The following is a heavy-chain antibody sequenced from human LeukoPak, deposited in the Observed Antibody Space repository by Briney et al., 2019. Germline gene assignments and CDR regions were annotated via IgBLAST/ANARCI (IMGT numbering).Heavy chain of an antibody. D-gene: IGHD3-10*01. J-gene: IGHJ4*02. CDR1: GFSFSYHG. CDR3: AIGESLFDY. V-gene: IGHV3-23*01. Sequence: PGGTLRLSCVASGFSFSYHGMNWVRLAPGKGLEWVSGVSPPGGGTYYADSVKGRFTISRDDSKNTLYLQMNSLRAEDTAVYYCAIGESLFDYWGQGTLVTVSS. CDR2: VSPPGGGT.